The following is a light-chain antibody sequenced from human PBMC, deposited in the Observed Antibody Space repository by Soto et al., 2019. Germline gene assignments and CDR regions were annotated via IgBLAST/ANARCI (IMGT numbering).Light chain of an antibody. J-gene: IGLJ1*01. CDR2: EGS. CDR1: SSAVGTFRL. Sequence: QSALTQPASVSGSPGQSITISCTGSSSAVGTFRLVSWYQHHPGKVPKLIIYEGSKRPSGVSNRFSGSEPGNTASLTISGLQAEDESDYYGCSAAPGRTIVFGTGTKATVL. CDR3: CSAAPGRTIV. V-gene: IGLV2-23*01.